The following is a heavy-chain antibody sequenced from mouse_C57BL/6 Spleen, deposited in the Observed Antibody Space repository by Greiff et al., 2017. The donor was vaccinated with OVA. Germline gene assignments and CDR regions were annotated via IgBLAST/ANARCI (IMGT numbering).Heavy chain of an antibody. J-gene: IGHJ1*03. Sequence: VKLVESDAELVKPGASVKISCKVSGYTFTDHTIHWMKQRPEQGLEWIGYIYPRDGSTKYNEKFKGKATLTADKSSSTAYMQLNSLTSEDSAVYFCARSYYYGGGYFDVWGTGTTVTVSS. CDR3: ARSYYYGGGYFDV. CDR2: IYPRDGST. V-gene: IGHV1-78*01. CDR1: GYTFTDHT. D-gene: IGHD1-1*01.